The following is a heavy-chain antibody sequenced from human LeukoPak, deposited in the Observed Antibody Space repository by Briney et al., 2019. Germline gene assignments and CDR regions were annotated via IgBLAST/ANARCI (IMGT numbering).Heavy chain of an antibody. D-gene: IGHD2-15*01. Sequence: SVKVSCKASGGTFSSYAISWVRQAPGQGLEWMGGIIPIFGTANYAQKFQGRVTITADESTSTACIELSSLRSEDTAVYYCARAEGSSSHSFLYWGQGTLVTVSS. V-gene: IGHV1-69*13. J-gene: IGHJ4*02. CDR1: GGTFSSYA. CDR3: ARAEGSSSHSFLY. CDR2: IIPIFGTA.